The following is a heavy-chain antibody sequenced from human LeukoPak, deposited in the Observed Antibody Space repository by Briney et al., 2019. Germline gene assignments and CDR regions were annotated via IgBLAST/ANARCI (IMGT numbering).Heavy chain of an antibody. V-gene: IGHV3-20*04. CDR3: ARDRSGYSYGYYYYYYMDV. CDR2: INWDGGST. J-gene: IGHJ6*03. CDR1: GFTSDDYG. Sequence: GGSLRLSCAAPGFTSDDYGMSWVRQAPGKGLEWVSGINWDGGSTGYADSVKGRFTISRDNAKNSLYLQMNSLRAEDTALYYCARDRSGYSYGYYYYYYMDVWGKETTVTVSS. D-gene: IGHD5-18*01.